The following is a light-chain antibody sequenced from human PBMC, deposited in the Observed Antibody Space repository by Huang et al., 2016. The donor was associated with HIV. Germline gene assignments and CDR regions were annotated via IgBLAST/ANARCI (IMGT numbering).Light chain of an antibody. CDR2: GAS. V-gene: IGKV3-15*01. Sequence: EIVMTQSPGTLSVSPGERATLSCRASQIISSNLAWYHQKPGHAPRLLIYGASTRATGVPARFSGSGSGTEFTLTISSLQSEDFAVYYCQQYYNWPPYTFGQGTKLEIK. CDR1: QIISSN. J-gene: IGKJ2*01. CDR3: QQYYNWPPYT.